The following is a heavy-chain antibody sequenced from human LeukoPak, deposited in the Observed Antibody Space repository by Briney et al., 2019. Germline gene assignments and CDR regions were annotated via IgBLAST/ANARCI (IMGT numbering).Heavy chain of an antibody. J-gene: IGHJ4*02. Sequence: GGSLRLSCAVSGFAFGSEAMSWVRQSPARGLEWVASISPGGGTTYYADSVKGRFTISRDNSKNMIYLEMNSLKAEDTAVYYCAKERNLEIAVAGTIFDYWGQGTLVTVSS. CDR3: AKERNLEIAVAGTIFDY. CDR2: ISPGGGTT. V-gene: IGHV3-23*01. CDR1: GFAFGSEA. D-gene: IGHD6-19*01.